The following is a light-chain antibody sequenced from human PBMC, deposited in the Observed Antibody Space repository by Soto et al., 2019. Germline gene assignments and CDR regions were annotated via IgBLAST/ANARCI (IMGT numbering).Light chain of an antibody. V-gene: IGKV3-11*01. CDR1: QSVSTY. CDR2: GAS. Sequence: EIVLTQSPATLSLYPGERATLSCRASQSVSTYLAWYQQKPGQAPRLLIYGASNRATGIPARFSGSGSGTDFTLTISSLEPEDFAVYYCQQRSNWPPYTFGQGTKLEIK. J-gene: IGKJ2*01. CDR3: QQRSNWPPYT.